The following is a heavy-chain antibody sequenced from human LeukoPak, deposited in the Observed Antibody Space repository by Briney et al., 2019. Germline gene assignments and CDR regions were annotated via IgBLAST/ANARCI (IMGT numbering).Heavy chain of an antibody. J-gene: IGHJ5*02. CDR1: GGSISSYY. CDR3: AGGDPNWFNP. CDR2: IYYSGST. Sequence: SETLSLTCTVSGGSISSYYWSWIRQPPGKGLEWIGYIYYSGSTNYNPSLKSRVTISVDTSKNQFSLKLSSVTAADTAVYYCAGGDPNWFNPWGQGTLVTVSS. D-gene: IGHD2-21*02. V-gene: IGHV4-59*01.